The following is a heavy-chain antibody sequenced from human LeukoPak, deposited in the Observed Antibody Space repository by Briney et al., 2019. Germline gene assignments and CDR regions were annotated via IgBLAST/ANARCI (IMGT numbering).Heavy chain of an antibody. V-gene: IGHV3-21*01. D-gene: IGHD4-17*01. J-gene: IGHJ4*02. Sequence: GGSLRLSCAASGFTFSSYSMNWVRQAPGKGLEWVSSISSSSSYIYYADSVKGRFTISRDNAKNSLYLQMNSLRAEDTAVYYCARDSLDADYVFDYWGQGTLVTVSS. CDR2: ISSSSSYI. CDR1: GFTFSSYS. CDR3: ARDSLDADYVFDY.